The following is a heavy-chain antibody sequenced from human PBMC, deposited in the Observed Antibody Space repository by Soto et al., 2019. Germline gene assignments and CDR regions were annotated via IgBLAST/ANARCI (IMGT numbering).Heavy chain of an antibody. CDR3: ERDCSGGSCYPVMDV. J-gene: IGHJ6*02. CDR2: ISSSGYI. D-gene: IGHD2-15*01. CDR1: GFSLNSYT. V-gene: IGHV3-21*01. Sequence: GSLRLSWAAPGFSLNSYTINWVRQAPGKRLEWLSSISSSGYIFSTDSVRGRFTISRDNAKNSVYLQINSLRAEDTAVYFCERDCSGGSCYPVMDVWGQGTTVTVSS.